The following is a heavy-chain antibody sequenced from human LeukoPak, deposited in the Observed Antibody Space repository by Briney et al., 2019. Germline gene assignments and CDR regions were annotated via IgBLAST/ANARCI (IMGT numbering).Heavy chain of an antibody. D-gene: IGHD3-22*01. V-gene: IGHV4-30-4*01. Sequence: SETLSLTCTVSGGSISSGDYYWSWIRQPPGTGLEWIGYIYYSGSTYYNPSLKSRVTISVDTSKNQFSLKLSSVTAADTAVYYCARASNKDYYDSSGYYYDYWGQGTLVTVSS. CDR3: ARASNKDYYDSSGYYYDY. CDR2: IYYSGST. J-gene: IGHJ4*02. CDR1: GGSISSGDYY.